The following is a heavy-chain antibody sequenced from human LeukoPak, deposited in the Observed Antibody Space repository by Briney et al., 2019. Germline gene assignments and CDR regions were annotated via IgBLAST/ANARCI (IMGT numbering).Heavy chain of an antibody. CDR3: ARVGGSSGLQYWDYYYYGMDV. J-gene: IGHJ6*02. CDR2: INHSGST. CDR1: GGSISSSSYY. Sequence: SETLSLTCTVSGGSISSSSYYWSWIRQPPGKGLEWIGEINHSGSTNYNPSLKSRVTISVDTSKNQFSLKLSSVTAADTAVYYCARVGGSSGLQYWDYYYYGMDVWGQGTTVTVSS. D-gene: IGHD4-11*01. V-gene: IGHV4-39*07.